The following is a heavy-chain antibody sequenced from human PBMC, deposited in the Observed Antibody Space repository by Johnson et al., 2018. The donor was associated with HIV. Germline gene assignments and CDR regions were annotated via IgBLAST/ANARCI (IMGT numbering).Heavy chain of an antibody. D-gene: IGHD6-13*01. Sequence: VQLVESGGGVVRPGGSLRLSCAASGFTFDDYGMSWVRQAPGKGLEWVSGINWNGGSTGYPDSVKGRFTISRDNAKNSLYLQMNSLRAEDTALYYCARDRGTIAAAVNDAFDIWGQGTMVTVSS. CDR1: GFTFDDYG. CDR2: INWNGGST. J-gene: IGHJ3*02. CDR3: ARDRGTIAAAVNDAFDI. V-gene: IGHV3-20*04.